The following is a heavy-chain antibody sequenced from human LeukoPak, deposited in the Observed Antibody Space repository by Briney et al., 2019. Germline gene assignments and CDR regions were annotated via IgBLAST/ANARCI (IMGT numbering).Heavy chain of an antibody. J-gene: IGHJ4*02. D-gene: IGHD3-22*01. CDR1: GFTFSSYS. Sequence: GGSLRLSCAASGFTFSSYSMNWVRQAPGKGLEWVSSISSSSSYIYYADSVKGRFTISRDNSKNTLYLQMNSLRTEDTAVYYCAKDHLAEYYYDSSGYYPDYWGQGTLVTVSS. V-gene: IGHV3-21*04. CDR3: AKDHLAEYYYDSSGYYPDY. CDR2: ISSSSSYI.